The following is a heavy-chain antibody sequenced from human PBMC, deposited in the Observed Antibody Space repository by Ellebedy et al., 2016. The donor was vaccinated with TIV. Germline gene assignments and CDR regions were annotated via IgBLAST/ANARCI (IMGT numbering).Heavy chain of an antibody. Sequence: SETLSLTCTVSGGSIGSSDYFWGWIRQSPGKGLEWIGSLYIGGSTYYTPSLKSRVTISVDTSKNELSLRLSSVTAADTAVYYCARHYDRRDSNLNNWFDPWGPGILVTVSS. CDR1: GGSIGSSDYF. CDR3: ARHYDRRDSNLNNWFDP. V-gene: IGHV4-39*01. J-gene: IGHJ5*02. CDR2: LYIGGST. D-gene: IGHD3-22*01.